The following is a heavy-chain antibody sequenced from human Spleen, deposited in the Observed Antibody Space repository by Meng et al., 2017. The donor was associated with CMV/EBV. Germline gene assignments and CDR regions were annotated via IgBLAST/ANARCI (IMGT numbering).Heavy chain of an antibody. CDR3: AKPIYDGDYSVGFDY. Sequence: GGSLRLSCAASGFTFSRFEMIWVRQAPGKGLDWVSYINGGGNSKYYADSVKGRFTISRDNSKNTLYLQMNSLRAEDTAVYYCAKPIYDGDYSVGFDYWGQGTLVTVSS. V-gene: IGHV3-23*01. CDR2: INGGGNSK. D-gene: IGHD4-17*01. CDR1: GFTFSRFE. J-gene: IGHJ4*02.